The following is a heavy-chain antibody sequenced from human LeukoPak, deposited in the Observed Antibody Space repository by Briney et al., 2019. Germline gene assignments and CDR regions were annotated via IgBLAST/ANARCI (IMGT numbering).Heavy chain of an antibody. V-gene: IGHV1-2*04. CDR2: INPNSGGT. Sequence: GASVKVSCKASGYTFTGYYMHWVRQAPGQGLEWMGWINPNSGGTNYAQKFQGWVTMTRDTSISTAYMELSRLRSDDTAVYYCAREDGSGSYEYYFDYWGQGTLVTVSS. CDR3: AREDGSGSYEYYFDY. J-gene: IGHJ4*02. CDR1: GYTFTGYY. D-gene: IGHD3-10*01.